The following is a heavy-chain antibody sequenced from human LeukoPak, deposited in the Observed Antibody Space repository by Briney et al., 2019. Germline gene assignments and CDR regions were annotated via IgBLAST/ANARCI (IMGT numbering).Heavy chain of an antibody. CDR3: TRQRRGTYYAFDS. Sequence: GGSLRLSCDASGCSISDYYKSWIRQSPRTGLEWISYITSGGASTNYADSVKGRFTISRDKAKNSVALQLNSLRAEDTAVYYCTRQRRGTYYAFDSWGQGTLVTVSS. CDR2: ITSGGAST. D-gene: IGHD3-16*01. J-gene: IGHJ4*02. V-gene: IGHV3-11*01. CDR1: GCSISDYY.